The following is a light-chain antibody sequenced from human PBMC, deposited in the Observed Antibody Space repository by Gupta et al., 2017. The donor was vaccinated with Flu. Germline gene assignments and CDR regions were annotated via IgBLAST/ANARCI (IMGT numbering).Light chain of an antibody. CDR3: SSFKTSKTCEV. V-gene: IGLV2-14*01. CDR2: YVS. J-gene: IGLJ2*01. CDR1: SSDVGRSNY. Sequence: QSALTQPASVSGSPGQSITIPCTGTSSDVGRSNYVSWYQQHPGKAPKLLWYYVSYRPSGVPRRFSGSKSGTTASLNIXGXQAEDEXDYYCSSFKTSKTCEVFGRGTKLTVL.